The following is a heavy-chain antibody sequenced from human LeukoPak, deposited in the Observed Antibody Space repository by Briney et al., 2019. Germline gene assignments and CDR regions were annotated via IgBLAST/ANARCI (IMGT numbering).Heavy chain of an antibody. CDR2: ISYDGSNK. CDR1: GFTFSSYA. D-gene: IGHD6-19*01. J-gene: IGHJ4*02. V-gene: IGHV3-30*04. Sequence: GRSLRLSCAASGFTFSSYAMHWVRQAPGKGLEWVAVISYDGSNKYNADSVKGRFTISRDNSKNTLYLQMNSLRAEDTAVYYCAKDKGSGWYYFDYWGQGTLVTVSS. CDR3: AKDKGSGWYYFDY.